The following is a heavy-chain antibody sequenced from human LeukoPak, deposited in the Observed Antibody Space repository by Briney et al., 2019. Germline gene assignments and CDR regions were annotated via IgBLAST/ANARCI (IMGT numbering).Heavy chain of an antibody. J-gene: IGHJ3*02. D-gene: IGHD4-17*01. CDR2: ICYSGST. CDR3: ATGTKVWAFDI. V-gene: IGHV4-59*01. CDR1: GGSFSGYY. Sequence: SETLSLTCAVYGGSFSGYYWNWIRQPPGKGLEWIGYICYSGSTNYNPSLMSRVTISVDTSKNQFSLKLSSVTAADTAVYYCATGTKVWAFDIWDQGTMVTVSS.